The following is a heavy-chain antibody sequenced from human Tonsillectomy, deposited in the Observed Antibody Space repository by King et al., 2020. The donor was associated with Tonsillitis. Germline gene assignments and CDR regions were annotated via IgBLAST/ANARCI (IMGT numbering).Heavy chain of an antibody. Sequence: VQLVESGGGVVQPGRSLRLSCAASGFTFSSYAMHWVRQAPGKGLEWVAVISYDGSNKYYADSVKGRFTISRDNSKNTLYLQMNSLRAEDTAVYYCAIDGGQSYDSSGYYVKNWVQGTLVTVSS. CDR2: ISYDGSNK. CDR3: AIDGGQSYDSSGYYVKN. CDR1: GFTFSSYA. D-gene: IGHD3-22*01. V-gene: IGHV3-30*04. J-gene: IGHJ4*02.